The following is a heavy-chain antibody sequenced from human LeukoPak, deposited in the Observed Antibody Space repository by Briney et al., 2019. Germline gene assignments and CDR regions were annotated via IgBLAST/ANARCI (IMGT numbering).Heavy chain of an antibody. V-gene: IGHV5-51*01. Sequence: GESLQISCQGSGYKFTNYWIVWVRQMPGKGLEWMGIINPHDSNTRYSPSFQGQVTISVDKSFSTAYLQWNSLKASDTAMYYCALQPGYCSSASCPHFDFWGQGTLVTVSS. J-gene: IGHJ4*02. CDR2: INPHDSNT. CDR1: GYKFTNYW. D-gene: IGHD2-2*01. CDR3: ALQPGYCSSASCPHFDF.